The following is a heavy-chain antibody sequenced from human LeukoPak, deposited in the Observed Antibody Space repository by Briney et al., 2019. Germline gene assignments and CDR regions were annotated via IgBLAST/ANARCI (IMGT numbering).Heavy chain of an antibody. CDR3: ARHRYCGGDFCAFDI. Sequence: GESLKISCKGSGYSFTSYWIGWVRQMPGKGLEWMGIIYPGDSDTRYSPSFQGQVTISADKSISTAYLQWSSLKASDTAMYYCARHRYCGGDFCAFDIWGQGTMVTVSS. D-gene: IGHD2-21*02. CDR1: GYSFTSYW. V-gene: IGHV5-51*01. CDR2: IYPGDSDT. J-gene: IGHJ3*02.